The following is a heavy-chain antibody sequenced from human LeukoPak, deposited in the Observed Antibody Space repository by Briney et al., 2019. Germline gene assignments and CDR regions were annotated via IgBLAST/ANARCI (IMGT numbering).Heavy chain of an antibody. J-gene: IGHJ4*02. CDR2: TYYSGST. Sequence: SETLSLTCTVSGGSISSGDYYWSWIRQPPGKGLEWIGSTYYSGSTYYNPSLKSRVTISVDTSKNQFSLKLSSVTAADTAVYYCARWTIAAAGTGEEDWGQGTLVTVSS. CDR3: ARWTIAAAGTGEED. CDR1: GGSISSGDYY. V-gene: IGHV4-39*07. D-gene: IGHD6-13*01.